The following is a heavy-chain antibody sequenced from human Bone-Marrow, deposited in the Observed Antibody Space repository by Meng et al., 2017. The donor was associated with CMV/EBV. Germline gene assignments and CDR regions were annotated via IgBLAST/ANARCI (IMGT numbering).Heavy chain of an antibody. Sequence: SVKVSCKASGYTFTSYYMHWVRQAPGQGLEWMGRIIPILGIANYAQKFQGRVTITADKSTSTAYMELSSLRSEDTAVYYCARGGSYYSDWGQGTLVTVSS. CDR3: ARGGSYYSD. D-gene: IGHD1-26*01. CDR1: GYTFTSYY. CDR2: IIPILGIA. V-gene: IGHV1-69*04. J-gene: IGHJ4*02.